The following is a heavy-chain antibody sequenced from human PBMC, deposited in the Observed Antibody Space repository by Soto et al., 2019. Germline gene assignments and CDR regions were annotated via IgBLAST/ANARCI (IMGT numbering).Heavy chain of an antibody. V-gene: IGHV1-3*01. J-gene: IGHJ4*02. CDR2: INAGNGNT. Sequence: QVQLVQSGAEVKKPGASVRVSCKASGYTFSTYALHWVRQAPGQRLEWMGWINAGNGNTKYSQTFQGRVTFTRDTCASTADMELSSLRSEDTAVCYCASPSSGSGNFYWGQGTLVTVSS. CDR3: ASPSSGSGNFY. D-gene: IGHD3-10*01. CDR1: GYTFSTYA.